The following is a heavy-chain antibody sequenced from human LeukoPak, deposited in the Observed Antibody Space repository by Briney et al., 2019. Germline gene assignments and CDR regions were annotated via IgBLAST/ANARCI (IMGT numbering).Heavy chain of an antibody. CDR2: IYYSGST. D-gene: IGHD3-16*01. CDR3: ARDGFYDYVRGRAAFDI. CDR1: GGSISSYY. Sequence: SETLSLTCTVSGGSISSYYWSWIRQPPVKGLEWIGYIYYSGSTNYNPSLKSRVTISVDTSKNQFSLKLSSVTAADTAVYYCARDGFYDYVRGRAAFDIWVQGTMVTVSS. V-gene: IGHV4-59*01. J-gene: IGHJ3*02.